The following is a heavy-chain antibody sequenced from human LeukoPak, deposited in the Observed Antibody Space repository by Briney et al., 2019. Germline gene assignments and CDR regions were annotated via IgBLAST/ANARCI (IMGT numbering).Heavy chain of an antibody. V-gene: IGHV3-21*01. D-gene: IGHD1-7*01. CDR1: GFTFSSYS. CDR3: ARAHNWKYGTFDY. J-gene: IGHJ4*02. Sequence: PGGSLRLSCAASGFTFSSYSMNWVRQAPGKGLEWVSCISSSCSYIYYADSVKGRFTISRDNAKNSLYLQMNSLRVEDTAVYYCARAHNWKYGTFDYWGQGTLVTVSS. CDR2: ISSSCSYI.